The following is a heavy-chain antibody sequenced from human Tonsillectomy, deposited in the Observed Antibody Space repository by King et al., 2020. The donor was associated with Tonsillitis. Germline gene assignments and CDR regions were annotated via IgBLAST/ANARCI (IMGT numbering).Heavy chain of an antibody. CDR3: AQYYYDSSGYYYAFDI. J-gene: IGHJ3*02. Sequence: VTLKESGPVLVKPTETLTLTCTVSGFSLSNARMGVSWIRQPPGKALEWLAHIFSNDEKSYSTSLNSRLTISKDTSKSPVVLNMTNMDPVDTATYYCAQYYYDSSGYYYAFDIWGQGTVVTVSS. CDR1: GFSLSNARMG. D-gene: IGHD3-22*01. CDR2: IFSNDEK. V-gene: IGHV2-26*01.